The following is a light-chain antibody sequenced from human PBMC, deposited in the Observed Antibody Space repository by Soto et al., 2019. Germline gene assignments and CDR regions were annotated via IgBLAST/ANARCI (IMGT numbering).Light chain of an antibody. J-gene: IGKJ4*01. CDR2: KAS. V-gene: IGKV1-5*03. CDR3: QQYNSYSPLT. CDR1: QSIRNW. Sequence: DIQMTQSPSTLSASVGDRVTLSCRASQSIRNWLAWYQQKPGKAPKLLISKASSLESGVPSRFSGSGSGTDFTLTISSLQPDDFATYYCQQYNSYSPLTFGGGTKVDIK.